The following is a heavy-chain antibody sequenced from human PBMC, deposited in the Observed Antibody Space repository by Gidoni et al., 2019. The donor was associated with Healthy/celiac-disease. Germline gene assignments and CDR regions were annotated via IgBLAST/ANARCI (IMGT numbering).Heavy chain of an antibody. V-gene: IGHV3-21*01. CDR1: GFTFSSYS. Sequence: EVQLVESGRGLVKPGGSLRLSCAASGFTFSSYSMNWVRQAPGTGLEWVSSISSSSSYIYYADSVKGRFTISRDNAKNSLYLQMNSLRAEDTAVYYCARIVELELPSFDYWGQGTLVTVSS. CDR2: ISSSSSYI. D-gene: IGHD1-7*01. J-gene: IGHJ4*02. CDR3: ARIVELELPSFDY.